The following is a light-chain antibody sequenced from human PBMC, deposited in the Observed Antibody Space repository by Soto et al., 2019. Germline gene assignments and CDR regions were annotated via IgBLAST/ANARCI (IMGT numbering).Light chain of an antibody. Sequence: QSALTQPPSASGSPGQSVTISCTGTSSDVGANNYVSWYQLHPGKAPKLMIYEVTKQPSGVPDRFSGSKSGNSASLTVSGLQAEDEADYYCSSYAGTNRVFGTGTKLTVL. CDR1: SSDVGANNY. J-gene: IGLJ1*01. V-gene: IGLV2-8*01. CDR3: SSYAGTNRV. CDR2: EVT.